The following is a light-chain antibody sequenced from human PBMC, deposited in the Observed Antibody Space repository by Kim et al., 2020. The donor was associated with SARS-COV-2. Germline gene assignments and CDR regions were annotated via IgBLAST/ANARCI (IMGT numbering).Light chain of an antibody. CDR2: GKN. CDR1: SLRSYY. J-gene: IGLJ2*01. Sequence: SSELTQDPAVSVALGQTVSITCQGDSLRSYYATWYQQKPGQAPILVIYGKNNRPSGIPDRFSGSSSGNTASLTITGTQAGDEADYYCNSWDSNDNVVFGG. V-gene: IGLV3-19*01. CDR3: NSWDSNDNVV.